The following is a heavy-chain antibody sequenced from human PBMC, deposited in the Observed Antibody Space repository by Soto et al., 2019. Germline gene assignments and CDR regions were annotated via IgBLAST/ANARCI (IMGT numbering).Heavy chain of an antibody. CDR2: IYYSGST. CDR3: ARHLGEGYFDY. V-gene: IGHV4-39*01. J-gene: IGHJ4*02. CDR1: GDSISSSTYF. Sequence: SETLSLTCTVSGDSISSSTYFWGWVRQPPGKGLEWIGSIYYSGSTYYNTTIKSRVTISVDTSKKNYTMKLNSHTAADTAVYYCARHLGEGYFDYWGQGTLVTVS.